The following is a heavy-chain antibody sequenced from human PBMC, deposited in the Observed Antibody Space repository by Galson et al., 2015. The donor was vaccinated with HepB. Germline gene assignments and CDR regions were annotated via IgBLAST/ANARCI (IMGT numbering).Heavy chain of an antibody. D-gene: IGHD3-10*01. V-gene: IGHV5-10-1*01. CDR2: IDPSDSYT. Sequence: QSGAEVKKPGESLRISCKGSGYSFTSYWISWVRQMPGKGLEWMGRIDPSDSYTNYSPSFQGHVTISADKSISTAYLQWSSLKASDTAMYYCARQLKSWFGEGASLDIWGQGTMVTVSS. CDR3: ARQLKSWFGEGASLDI. J-gene: IGHJ3*02. CDR1: GYSFTSYW.